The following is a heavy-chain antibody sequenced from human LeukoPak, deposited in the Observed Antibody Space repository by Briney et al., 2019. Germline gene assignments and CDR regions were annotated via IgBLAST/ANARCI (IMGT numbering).Heavy chain of an antibody. CDR2: INHSGST. CDR3: ARDRYSSSSGFDY. J-gene: IGHJ4*02. CDR1: GGSFSGYY. Sequence: SETLSLTCAVYGGSFSGYYWSWIRQPPGKGLEWIGEINHSGSTNYNPSLKSRVTISVDTSKNQFSLKLSSVTAADTAVYYCARDRYSSSSGFDYWGQGTLVTVSS. V-gene: IGHV4-34*01. D-gene: IGHD6-6*01.